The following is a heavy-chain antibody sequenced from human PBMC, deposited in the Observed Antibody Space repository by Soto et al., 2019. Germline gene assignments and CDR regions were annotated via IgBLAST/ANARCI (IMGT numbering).Heavy chain of an antibody. CDR3: AREPPRATAGVHYFDP. V-gene: IGHV1-18*01. D-gene: IGHD6-13*01. CDR2: ISPFNGNT. J-gene: IGHJ5*02. Sequence: QVQLVQSGTEVKKPGASVKVSCKTSGYTFINFGIGWVRQAPGQGLEWMGWISPFNGNTHYAQKFQGRVSLTTDTTTSTAFLELRRLTYDDTAVYYGAREPPRATAGVHYFDPWGQGTLVTVSS. CDR1: GYTFINFG.